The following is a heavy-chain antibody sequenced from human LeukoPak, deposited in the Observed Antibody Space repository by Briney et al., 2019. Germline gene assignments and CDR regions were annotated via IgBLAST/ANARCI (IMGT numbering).Heavy chain of an antibody. Sequence: GVPLTLPCTASGFLYNVCWVPWLPRAPGEAREWVANRKPDGSEKYYVESVRGRFTISRDNAKNSLYLQMNSLRVEDTAVYYCASYLYWWSDLGYWGQGTLVTVSS. J-gene: IGHJ4*02. CDR2: RKPDGSEK. CDR3: ASYLYWWSDLGY. CDR1: GFLYNVCW. V-gene: IGHV3-7*01. D-gene: IGHD2-8*02.